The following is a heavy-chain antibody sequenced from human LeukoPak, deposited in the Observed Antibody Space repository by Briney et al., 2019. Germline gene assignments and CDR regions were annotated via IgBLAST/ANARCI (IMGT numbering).Heavy chain of an antibody. V-gene: IGHV3-15*01. CDR3: ATGTGRSDFDY. CDR1: GFTFTSAW. D-gene: IGHD3/OR15-3a*01. J-gene: IGHJ4*02. Sequence: PGGSLRLSCAASGFTFTSAWMSWVRQAPGKGLEWVGRIKSKTEGGTRDFAAPVKGRFIISRDDSKNILYLQMSNLKTEDTAVYYCATGTGRSDFDYWGQGTLVTVSS. CDR2: IKSKTEGGTR.